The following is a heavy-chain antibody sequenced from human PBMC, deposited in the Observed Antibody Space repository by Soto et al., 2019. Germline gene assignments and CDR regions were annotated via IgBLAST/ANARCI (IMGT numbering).Heavy chain of an antibody. V-gene: IGHV4-34*01. CDR3: ARVLQVVPAAMEYYFDY. D-gene: IGHD2-2*01. CDR1: GGSFSGYY. CDR2: INHSGST. Sequence: QVQLQPWGAGLLKPSETLSLTCAVYGGSFSGYYWSWIRQPPGKGLEWIGEINHSGSTNYNPSLKSRVTISVDTSKNQFSLKLSSVTAADTAVYYCARVLQVVPAAMEYYFDYWGQGTLVTVSS. J-gene: IGHJ4*02.